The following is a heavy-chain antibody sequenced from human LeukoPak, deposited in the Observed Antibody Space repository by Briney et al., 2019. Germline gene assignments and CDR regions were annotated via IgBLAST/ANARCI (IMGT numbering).Heavy chain of an antibody. CDR1: GFTFSSYG. D-gene: IGHD6-19*01. CDR2: IWYDGSNE. CDR3: ARIGAGYSSGWYYFDY. Sequence: GRSLRLSCAASGFTFSSYGMHWVRQAPGKGLEWVAVIWYDGSNEYYADSVKGRFTISRDNSKNTLYLQMNSLRAEDTAVYYCARIGAGYSSGWYYFDYWGQGTLVTVSS. J-gene: IGHJ4*02. V-gene: IGHV3-33*01.